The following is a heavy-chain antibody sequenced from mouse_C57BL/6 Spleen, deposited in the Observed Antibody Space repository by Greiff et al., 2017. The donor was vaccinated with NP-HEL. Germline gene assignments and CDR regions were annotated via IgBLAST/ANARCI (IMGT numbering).Heavy chain of an antibody. D-gene: IGHD2-5*01. CDR3: ARGGYYSNPGGYAMDY. CDR2: IYPSDSET. Sequence: QVQLQQPGAELVRPGSSVKLSCKASGYTFTSYWMDWVKQRPGQGLEWIGNIYPSDSETHYNQKFKDKATLTVDKSSSTAYMQLSSLTSEDSAVYYCARGGYYSNPGGYAMDYWGQGTSVTVSS. J-gene: IGHJ4*01. V-gene: IGHV1-61*01. CDR1: GYTFTSYW.